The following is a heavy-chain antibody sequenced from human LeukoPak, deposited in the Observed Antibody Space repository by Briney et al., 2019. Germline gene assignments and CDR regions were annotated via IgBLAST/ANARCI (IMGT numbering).Heavy chain of an antibody. D-gene: IGHD3-16*01. CDR1: GGTFSSYA. CDR2: INPSGGST. CDR3: ARGGLARFPLGD. Sequence: GASVKVSCKASGGTFSSYAISWVRQAPGQGLEWMGIINPSGGSTSYAQKFQGRVTMTRDTSTSTVYMELSSLRSEDTAVYYCARGGLARFPLGDWGQGTLVTVSS. V-gene: IGHV1-46*01. J-gene: IGHJ4*02.